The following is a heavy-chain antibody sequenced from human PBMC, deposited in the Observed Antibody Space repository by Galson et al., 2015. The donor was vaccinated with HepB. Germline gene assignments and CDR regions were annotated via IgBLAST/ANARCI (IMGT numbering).Heavy chain of an antibody. V-gene: IGHV3-23*01. D-gene: IGHD4/OR15-4a*01. CDR2: ISGSGGST. CDR1: GFPFRSYG. J-gene: IGHJ3*01. CDR3: AKDDMESSYGGYALDV. Sequence: SLRLSCAASGFPFRSYGMTWVRQAPGKGLEWVSGISGSGGSTYYADSVKGRVTIARDNSKNTLYLQMNRPRVEDTAVYYCAKDDMESSYGGYALDVWGQGTMVTVSS.